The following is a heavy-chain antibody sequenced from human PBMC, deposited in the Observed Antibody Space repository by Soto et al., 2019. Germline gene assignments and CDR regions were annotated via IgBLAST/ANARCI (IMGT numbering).Heavy chain of an antibody. CDR1: GGTFSSYT. CDR2: IIPILGIA. J-gene: IGHJ4*02. V-gene: IGHV1-69*04. Sequence: ASVKVSCKASGGTFSSYTISWVRQAPGQGLEWMGRIIPILGIANYAQKFQGRVTITADKSTSTAYMELSSLRSEDTAVYYCARDSATVTTYFDYWGQGTLVTVSS. D-gene: IGHD4-17*01. CDR3: ARDSATVTTYFDY.